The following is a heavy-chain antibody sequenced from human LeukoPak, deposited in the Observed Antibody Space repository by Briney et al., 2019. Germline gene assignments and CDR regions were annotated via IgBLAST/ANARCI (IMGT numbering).Heavy chain of an antibody. J-gene: IGHJ4*02. Sequence: ASVKVSCKASGYTFTSYCMHWVRQAPGQGLEWMGWINPNSGGTNYAQKFQGRVTMTRDTSISTAYMELSRLRSDDTAVYYCARGLIAAAGTFDYWGQGTLVTVSS. V-gene: IGHV1-2*02. CDR1: GYTFTSYC. CDR2: INPNSGGT. CDR3: ARGLIAAAGTFDY. D-gene: IGHD6-13*01.